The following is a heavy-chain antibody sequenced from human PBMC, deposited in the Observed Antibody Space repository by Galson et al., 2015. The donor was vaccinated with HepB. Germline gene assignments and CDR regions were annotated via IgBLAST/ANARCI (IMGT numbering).Heavy chain of an antibody. V-gene: IGHV3-33*01. D-gene: IGHD2-2*02. J-gene: IGHJ5*02. Sequence: SLRLSCAASGFIFSNYGMQWVRQAPGKGLEWVAHIWYDGTYKHYADSVKGRFTISRDNAKNTLFLQMNSLRAEDTAVYYGSRDSGNGGYKAWAQGTRVSVSS. CDR1: GFIFSNYG. CDR2: IWYDGTYK. CDR3: SRDSGNGGYKA.